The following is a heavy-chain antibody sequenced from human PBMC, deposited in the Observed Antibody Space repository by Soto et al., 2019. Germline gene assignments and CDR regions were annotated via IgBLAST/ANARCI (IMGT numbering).Heavy chain of an antibody. Sequence: QVQLQQSGPGLVKPSQTLSLTCAISGDSVSSATATWSWIRQSPSRGLEWLGRTYYRSKWYIDYAVSVKSRIVITPDTSRNQLPLQLSSVTPEDTAVYFCARDGSGFHWYFDLWGRGTLVTVSS. CDR1: GDSVSSATAT. CDR3: ARDGSGFHWYFDL. V-gene: IGHV6-1*01. J-gene: IGHJ2*01. D-gene: IGHD6-19*01. CDR2: TYYRSKWYI.